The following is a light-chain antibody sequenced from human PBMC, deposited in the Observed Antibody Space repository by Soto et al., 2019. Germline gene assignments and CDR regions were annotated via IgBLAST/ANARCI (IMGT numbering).Light chain of an antibody. Sequence: QSALTQPPSASESPGQSVTISCAGTSSDIGSFNYVSWYQQHPDKSPKLIIYEVTQRPSGVLDRISGSKSGNAAYLTVYGLQADDEADYYCSSYAGSNKVVFGGGTKLTVL. V-gene: IGLV2-8*01. J-gene: IGLJ3*02. CDR1: SSDIGSFNY. CDR3: SSYAGSNKVV. CDR2: EVT.